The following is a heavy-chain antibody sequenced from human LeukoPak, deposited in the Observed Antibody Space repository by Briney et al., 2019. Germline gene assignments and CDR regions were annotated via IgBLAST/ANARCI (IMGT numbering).Heavy chain of an antibody. Sequence: PSETLSLTCAVSGGSISSSNWWSGVRQPPGKGLEWIGENCHSGSTNYNPSLKSRDTISVDKFKNQFSLKLSSVTAADTAVYYCARHSRTYYDFDYWGQGTLVTVSS. CDR1: GGSISSSNW. D-gene: IGHD1-26*01. J-gene: IGHJ4*02. CDR3: ARHSRTYYDFDY. CDR2: NCHSGST. V-gene: IGHV4-4*02.